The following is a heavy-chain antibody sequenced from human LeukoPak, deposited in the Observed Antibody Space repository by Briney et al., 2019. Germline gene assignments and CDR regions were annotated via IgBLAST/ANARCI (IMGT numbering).Heavy chain of an antibody. CDR3: AKGPTIFGVVIIRSPYYFDY. J-gene: IGHJ4*02. D-gene: IGHD3-3*01. Sequence: PGGSLRLSCAASGFTFSSYAMSWVRQAPGKGLEWVSAISGSGGSTYYADSVKGRFTISGDNSKNTLYLQMNSLRAEDTAVYYCAKGPTIFGVVIIRSPYYFDYWGQGTLVTVSS. CDR2: ISGSGGST. CDR1: GFTFSSYA. V-gene: IGHV3-23*01.